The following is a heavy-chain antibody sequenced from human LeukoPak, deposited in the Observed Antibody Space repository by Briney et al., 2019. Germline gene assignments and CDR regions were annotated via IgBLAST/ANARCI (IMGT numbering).Heavy chain of an antibody. CDR3: ARGGFYCGGDCYVDY. CDR2: INHSGST. D-gene: IGHD2-21*02. J-gene: IGHJ4*02. CDR1: GGPFSPYY. Sequence: SETLSLTCAVYGGPFSPYYWSWIRQPPGKGLEWIGEINHSGSTNYNPSLKSRVTISVDTSKNQFSLKLSSVTAADTAVYYCARGGFYCGGDCYVDYWGQGTLVTVSS. V-gene: IGHV4-34*01.